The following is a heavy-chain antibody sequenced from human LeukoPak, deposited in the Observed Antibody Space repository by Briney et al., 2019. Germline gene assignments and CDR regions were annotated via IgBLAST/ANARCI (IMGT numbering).Heavy chain of an antibody. J-gene: IGHJ4*02. V-gene: IGHV4-34*01. D-gene: IGHD1-26*01. CDR3: ASKSGSYFIDY. CDR1: GGSFSGYY. CDR2: INHSGST. Sequence: SETLSLTCAVYGGSFSGYYWSWIRQPPGKGLEWIGEINHSGSTNYNPSLKSRVTISVDTSKNQFSLKLSSVTAADTAVYYCASKSGSYFIDYWGQGTLVTVSS.